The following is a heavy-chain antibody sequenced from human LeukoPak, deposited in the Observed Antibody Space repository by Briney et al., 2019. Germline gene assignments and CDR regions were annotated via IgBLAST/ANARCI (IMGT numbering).Heavy chain of an antibody. CDR3: ARDGTYGSGSPNYYYYGMDV. Sequence: PGGSLRLSCAASGFTFSSYGMHWVRQAPGKGLEWVAVIWSDGSNKYYADSVKGRFTISRDNSKNTLYLQMNSLRAEDTAVYYCARDGTYGSGSPNYYYYGMDVWGQGTTVTVSS. D-gene: IGHD3-10*01. CDR1: GFTFSSYG. J-gene: IGHJ6*02. CDR2: IWSDGSNK. V-gene: IGHV3-33*01.